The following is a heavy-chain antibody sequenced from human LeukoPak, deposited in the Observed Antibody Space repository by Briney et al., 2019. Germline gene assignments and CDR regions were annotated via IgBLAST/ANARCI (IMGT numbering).Heavy chain of an antibody. D-gene: IGHD3-9*01. CDR3: ARSNYDILTGYYGANDY. CDR1: GGSISSSSYY. V-gene: IGHV4-39*01. Sequence: SETLSLTCTVSGGSISSSSYYWGWIRQPPGKGLEWIGSIYYSRSTYYNPALKSRVTISVDTSKNQFSLKLSSVTAADTAVYYCARSNYDILTGYYGANDYWGQGTLVTVSS. CDR2: IYYSRST. J-gene: IGHJ4*02.